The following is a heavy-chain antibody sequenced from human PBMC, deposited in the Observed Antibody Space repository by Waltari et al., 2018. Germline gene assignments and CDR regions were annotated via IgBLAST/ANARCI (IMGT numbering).Heavy chain of an antibody. V-gene: IGHV1-69-2*01. J-gene: IGHJ3*01. Sequence: EVQLVQSGAEVTKPGSTVKVSCKVSGLAFTDYFLHWVQQAPGKGLEWMGLVDPEDGETTYVEKFQGRLTITADTSTDTAYLELTSLRSEDTAVYYCTTVPPAGRNHYAFDVWGQGTVVSVTS. CDR1: GLAFTDYF. CDR3: TTVPPAGRNHYAFDV. CDR2: VDPEDGET.